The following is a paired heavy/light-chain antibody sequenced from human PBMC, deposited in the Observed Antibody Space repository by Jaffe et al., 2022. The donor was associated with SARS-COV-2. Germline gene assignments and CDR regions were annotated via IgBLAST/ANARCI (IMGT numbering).Heavy chain of an antibody. CDR3: ARAPSGAPFYHMDV. CDR2: IYYSGST. CDR1: GGSITSYY. D-gene: IGHD6-19*01. Sequence: QVQLQESGPGLVKPSETLSLTCTVSGGSITSYYWSWTRQPPGKELEWIGYIYYSGSTNYNPSLKSRVTMSVDTSKNQFSLSLSSLTAADSAVYYCARAPSGAPFYHMDVWGKGTTVTVSS. J-gene: IGHJ6*03. V-gene: IGHV4-59*01.
Light chain of an antibody. Sequence: SYELTQPLSVSVALGQTARITCGGNNIGSKNVHWYQQKPGQAPVLVIYRNNNRPSGIPERFSGSNPGNTATLTISRAQAGDEADYYCQVWDSSVVFGGGTKLTVL. V-gene: IGLV3-9*01. J-gene: IGLJ2*01. CDR1: NIGSKN. CDR3: QVWDSSVV. CDR2: RNN.